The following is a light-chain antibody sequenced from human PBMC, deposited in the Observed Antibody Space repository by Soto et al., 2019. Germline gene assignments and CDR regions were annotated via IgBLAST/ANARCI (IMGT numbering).Light chain of an antibody. CDR2: WAS. CDR3: QQYFRPGT. CDR1: QSVLYSSNNKNY. V-gene: IGKV4-1*01. Sequence: DIVMTQSPDSLAVSLGERATINCKSSQSVLYSSNNKNYLAWYQQKPGQPPKLLIYWASTRESGVPDRFSGSGSRNDFTLPISSLQAEDVAVYYCQQYFRPGTFGQATKVEIK. J-gene: IGKJ1*01.